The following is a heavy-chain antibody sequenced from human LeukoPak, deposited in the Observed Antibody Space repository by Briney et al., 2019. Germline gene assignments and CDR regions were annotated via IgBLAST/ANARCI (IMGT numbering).Heavy chain of an antibody. Sequence: GESLKISCKGSGYRFTNYWIGWVRQMPGKGLEWMGLIYPGDSETRYSPSFQGQVTISADRSINTAYLQWSSLQATDTAMYYCARRVSGWYYFDYWGLGTQATVSS. V-gene: IGHV5-51*01. D-gene: IGHD6-19*01. CDR3: ARRVSGWYYFDY. J-gene: IGHJ4*01. CDR2: IYPGDSET. CDR1: GYRFTNYW.